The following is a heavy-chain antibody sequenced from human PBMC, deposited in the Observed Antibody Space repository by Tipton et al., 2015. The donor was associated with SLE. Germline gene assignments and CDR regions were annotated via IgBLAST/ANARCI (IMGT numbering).Heavy chain of an antibody. CDR3: ARGAYFYYDMDV. V-gene: IGHV4-34*01. D-gene: IGHD3-16*01. CDR1: GGSFSGYY. J-gene: IGHJ6*02. Sequence: TLSLTCAVYGGSFSGYYWSWIRQPPGRGLEWIGEINHSGRTNYKSSLKSRVTISVDASKNQFSLNLSSVTAAGTAVYYCARGAYFYYDMDVWGQGTTVIVS. CDR2: INHSGRT.